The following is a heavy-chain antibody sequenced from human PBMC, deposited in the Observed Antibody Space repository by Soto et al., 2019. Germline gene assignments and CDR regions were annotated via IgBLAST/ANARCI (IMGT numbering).Heavy chain of an antibody. Sequence: QVQLVQSGAEVKKPGSSVKVSCKVSGGTFSNYAIDWVRLAPGHGLEWMGGIVPIFGTTYYTQKFQGRATIIADESTTTAYLEMSRLRSEDTAIYYCARVEAVAGLYNYHGLDVWGQGTAVTVSS. CDR1: GGTFSNYA. CDR2: IVPIFGTT. D-gene: IGHD6-19*01. V-gene: IGHV1-69*12. J-gene: IGHJ6*02. CDR3: ARVEAVAGLYNYHGLDV.